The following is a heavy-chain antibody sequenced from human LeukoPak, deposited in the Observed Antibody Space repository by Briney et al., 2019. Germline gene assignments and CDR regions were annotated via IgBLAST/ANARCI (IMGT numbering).Heavy chain of an antibody. CDR2: ISGSGGST. V-gene: IGHV3-23*01. D-gene: IGHD1-26*01. Sequence: GGSLRLSCAASGFTFSSYAMSWVRQAPGKGLEWGSAISGSGGSTYYADSVKGRFTISRDNSKNTLYLQMNSLRAEDTAVYYCARRSSGSPPYYFDYWGQGTLVTVSS. CDR3: ARRSSGSPPYYFDY. CDR1: GFTFSSYA. J-gene: IGHJ4*02.